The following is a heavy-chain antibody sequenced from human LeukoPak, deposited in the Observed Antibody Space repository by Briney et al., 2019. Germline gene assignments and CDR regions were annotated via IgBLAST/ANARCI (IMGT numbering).Heavy chain of an antibody. CDR1: GFTFSTYV. V-gene: IGHV3-33*01. CDR2: IWHDGTNK. D-gene: IGHD1-1*01. CDR3: ARKTDHQTGGDY. J-gene: IGHJ4*02. Sequence: PGGSLRLSCAASGFTFSTYVMHWVRQAPGKGLDWVAIIWHDGTNKYYADSVKGRFTISRDNSKNTLYLQMNSLRAEDTAVYYCARKTDHQTGGDYWGQGTLVTVSS.